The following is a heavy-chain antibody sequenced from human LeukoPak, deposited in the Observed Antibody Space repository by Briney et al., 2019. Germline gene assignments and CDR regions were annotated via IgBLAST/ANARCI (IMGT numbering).Heavy chain of an antibody. D-gene: IGHD3-3*01. CDR3: AHPTECAWHFQH. CDR1: GFSLSTSGVG. J-gene: IGHJ1*01. Sequence: SAPTLVNPTQTLTLTCTFSGFSLSTSGVGVGWIRQPPGKALEWLALNYWDDDKRYSPSLKSRLTITKDTSKNQVVLTMTNMDPVHTATYDCAHPTECAWHFQHWGQGTLVTVSS. V-gene: IGHV2-5*02. CDR2: NYWDDDK.